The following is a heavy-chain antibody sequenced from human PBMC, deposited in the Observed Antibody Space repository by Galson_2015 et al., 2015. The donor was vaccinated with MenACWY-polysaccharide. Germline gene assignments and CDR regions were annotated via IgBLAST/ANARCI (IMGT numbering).Heavy chain of an antibody. J-gene: IGHJ4*02. CDR2: IHHTENT. CDR1: GGSISSSDW. V-gene: IGHV4-4*02. Sequence: SETLSLTCAVSGGSISSSDWWSWVRQPPGEGLEWTGEIHHTENTNYNSSLKSRVSVSVDKSKNQFSLKLSSVTVADTAVYYCASRDRRTGSPYWGQGILVTVSS. CDR3: ASRDRRTGSPY. D-gene: IGHD3-9*01.